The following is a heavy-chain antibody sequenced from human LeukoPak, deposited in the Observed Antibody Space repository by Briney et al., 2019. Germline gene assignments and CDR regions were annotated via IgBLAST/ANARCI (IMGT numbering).Heavy chain of an antibody. CDR3: VIGTSEGFQWLVFDY. CDR1: GFVFDAFS. Sequence: GGSLRLSGEASGFVFDAFSMNWVRQAAGKGLEWVSSISGDAAEIYNADSVRGRFTISRDNAKNSVFLEMKSLTVEDTAIYYCVIGTSEGFQWLVFDYWGQGALVTVSS. D-gene: IGHD6-19*01. V-gene: IGHV3-21*06. CDR2: ISGDAAEI. J-gene: IGHJ4*02.